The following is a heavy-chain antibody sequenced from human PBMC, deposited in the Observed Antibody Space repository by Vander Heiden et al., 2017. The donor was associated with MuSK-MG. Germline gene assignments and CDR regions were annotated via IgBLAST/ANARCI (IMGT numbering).Heavy chain of an antibody. CDR1: GYSISSGYY. J-gene: IGHJ4*02. Sequence: QVQLQESGPGLVKPSETLSLTCAVSGYSISSGYYWGWIRQPPGKGLEWIGSMYHSGSTYYNPSLKSRVTVSVDTSKNQFSLKLSSVTAADTAVYYCARGVYCGGDCSPNFDYWGQGTLVTVSS. CDR2: MYHSGST. D-gene: IGHD2-21*02. CDR3: ARGVYCGGDCSPNFDY. V-gene: IGHV4-38-2*01.